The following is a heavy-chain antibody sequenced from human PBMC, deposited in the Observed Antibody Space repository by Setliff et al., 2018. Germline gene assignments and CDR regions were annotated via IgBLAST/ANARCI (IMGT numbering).Heavy chain of an antibody. Sequence: SETLSLTCAVYDGSFSGYYWSWIRQPPEKGLEWIGEINHSGSTNYNPSLKSRVTISIDTSKNQFSLKLRSVTAADTALYFCARHEFVGGYYGSVTYRHFDYWGQGTLVTVSS. CDR3: ARHEFVGGYYGSVTYRHFDY. J-gene: IGHJ4*02. D-gene: IGHD3-10*01. V-gene: IGHV4-34*01. CDR1: DGSFSGYY. CDR2: INHSGST.